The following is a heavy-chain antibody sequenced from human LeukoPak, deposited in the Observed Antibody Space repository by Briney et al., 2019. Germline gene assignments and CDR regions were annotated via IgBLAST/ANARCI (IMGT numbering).Heavy chain of an antibody. J-gene: IGHJ4*02. V-gene: IGHV4-39*07. Sequence: SETLSLTCTVSGGSISSSSYYWGWIRQPPGKGLEWIGSIYYSGSTYYNPSLKSRVTISVDTSKNQFSLKLSSVTAADTAVYYCARDYWSAFDYWGQGTLVTVSS. CDR3: ARDYWSAFDY. CDR1: GGSISSSSYY. D-gene: IGHD2-8*02. CDR2: IYYSGST.